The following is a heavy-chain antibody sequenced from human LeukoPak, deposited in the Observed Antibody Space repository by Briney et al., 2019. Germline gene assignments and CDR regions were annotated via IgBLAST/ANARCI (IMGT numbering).Heavy chain of an antibody. V-gene: IGHV3-23*01. CDR1: GFTFRNFG. J-gene: IGHJ5*02. D-gene: IGHD3-16*01. Sequence: GGSLRLSCAASGFTFRNFGMSWIRQAPGKGLEWVAHISDVVSHTFYADSAKGRFIISRDNSNNRVFLQMNSLRPEDTALYYRAKDNYGGVYASWGQGTLVTVSS. CDR2: ISDVVSHT. CDR3: AKDNYGGVYAS.